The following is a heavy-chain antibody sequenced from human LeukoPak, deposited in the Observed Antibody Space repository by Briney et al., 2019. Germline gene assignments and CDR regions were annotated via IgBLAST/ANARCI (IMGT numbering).Heavy chain of an antibody. CDR1: GGSISSYY. CDR2: IYYSGST. CDR3: ARSQRGYSIVPSPYGSFDY. J-gene: IGHJ4*02. D-gene: IGHD4-11*01. V-gene: IGHV4-59*01. Sequence: SETLSLTCTVSGGSISSYYWSWIRRPPGKGLEWIGYIYYSGSTNYNPSLKSRVTISVDTSKNQFSLKLSSVTAADTAVYYCARSQRGYSIVPSPYGSFDYWGQGTLVTVSS.